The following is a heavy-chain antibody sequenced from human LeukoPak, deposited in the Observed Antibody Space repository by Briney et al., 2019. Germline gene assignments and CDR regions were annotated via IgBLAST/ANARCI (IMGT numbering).Heavy chain of an antibody. CDR1: GFTFSSYA. D-gene: IGHD3-22*01. J-gene: IGHJ3*02. V-gene: IGHV3-23*01. CDR2: ISGSGGST. Sequence: SGGYLRLSCAASGFTFSSYAMSWVRQAPGKGLDWVSAISGSGGSTYYADSVKGRFTISRDNSKNTLYLQMNSLRAEDTAVYYYAKPRRVTMIVVVIHPIPKEAFDIWGQGTMVTVSS. CDR3: AKPRRVTMIVVVIHPIPKEAFDI.